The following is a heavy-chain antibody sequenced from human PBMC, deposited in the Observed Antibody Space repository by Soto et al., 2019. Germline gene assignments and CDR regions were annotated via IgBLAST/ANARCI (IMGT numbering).Heavy chain of an antibody. Sequence: VSLRLSCAASGFTFSNYAMNWVRQAPGKGLEWVSGISGGSGDSTFYADSVKGRFTISRDNSKNTLHLQMNSLRTEDTAVYYCAKNQPSWATRAAFDYWGQGTLVTVSS. CDR2: ISGGSGDST. D-gene: IGHD2-2*01. V-gene: IGHV3-23*01. CDR1: GFTFSNYA. CDR3: AKNQPSWATRAAFDY. J-gene: IGHJ4*02.